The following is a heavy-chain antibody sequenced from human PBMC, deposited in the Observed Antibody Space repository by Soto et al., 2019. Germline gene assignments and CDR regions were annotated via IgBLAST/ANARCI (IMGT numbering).Heavy chain of an antibody. CDR2: VSPDSSYT. J-gene: IGHJ5*02. V-gene: IGHV3-21*01. CDR1: GFTFSSYA. CDR3: AFALVSPEGSLDP. Sequence: EVQLLESGGGLVQPGGSLRLSCAASGFTFSSYAMSWVRQAPGKGLEWVSSVSPDSSYTYYGDSVRGRFTNSRDNAKSSVYLQMNSLRAEDTAVYYCAFALVSPEGSLDPWGQGTLVTVSS.